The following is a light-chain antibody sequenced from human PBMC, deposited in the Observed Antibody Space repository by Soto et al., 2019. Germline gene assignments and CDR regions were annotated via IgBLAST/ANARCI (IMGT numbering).Light chain of an antibody. Sequence: DIPLTQSPSFLSASVGDRVTITCRASQGIRSYLAWYQQKPGKAPKLLIYAASTLESGVPSRFSGSGSGTEFTLTISSLQPEDFATYYCQQLNSYLALTFGGGNKVEIK. CDR3: QQLNSYLALT. CDR2: AAS. J-gene: IGKJ4*01. V-gene: IGKV1-9*01. CDR1: QGIRSY.